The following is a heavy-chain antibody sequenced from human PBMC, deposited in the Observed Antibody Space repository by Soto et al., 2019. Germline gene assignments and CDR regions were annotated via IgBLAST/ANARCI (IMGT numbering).Heavy chain of an antibody. CDR2: IYYSGST. CDR1: VGSISSGGYY. Sequence: QVQLQESGPGLVKPSQTLSLTCTVSVGSISSGGYYWSWIRQYPGKGLEWIGYIYYSGSTYYNPSLKSRVTISVDTSKKQFSLKLSSVTAADTAVYYCARDEQTAGLGIDVWGQGTTVTVSS. CDR3: ARDEQTAGLGIDV. J-gene: IGHJ6*02. V-gene: IGHV4-31*03.